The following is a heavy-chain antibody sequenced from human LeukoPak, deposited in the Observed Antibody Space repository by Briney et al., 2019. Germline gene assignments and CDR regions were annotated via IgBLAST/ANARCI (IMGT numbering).Heavy chain of an antibody. CDR3: ARGACSSTSCYANSSARPEEDDY. CDR1: GGTFSSYA. Sequence: SVKVSCKASGGTFSSYAISWVRQAPGQGLEWMGRIIPILGIANYAQKFQGRVTITADKSTSTAYIELSSLRSEDTAVYYCARGACSSTSCYANSSARPEEDDYWGQGTLVTVSS. CDR2: IIPILGIA. J-gene: IGHJ4*02. V-gene: IGHV1-69*04. D-gene: IGHD2-2*01.